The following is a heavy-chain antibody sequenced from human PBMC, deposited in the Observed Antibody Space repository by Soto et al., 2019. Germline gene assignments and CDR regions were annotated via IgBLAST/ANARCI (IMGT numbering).Heavy chain of an antibody. D-gene: IGHD6-13*01. Sequence: QVQLQQWGAGLLKPSETLSLTCAVYGGSFSGYYWSWIRQPPGKGLEWIGEINHSGSTNYNPSLKSRVTISVDTSKNQFSLKLGSVTAADTAGYYCARGGAAAGGYFDYWGQGTLVTVSS. J-gene: IGHJ4*02. V-gene: IGHV4-34*01. CDR3: ARGGAAAGGYFDY. CDR2: INHSGST. CDR1: GGSFSGYY.